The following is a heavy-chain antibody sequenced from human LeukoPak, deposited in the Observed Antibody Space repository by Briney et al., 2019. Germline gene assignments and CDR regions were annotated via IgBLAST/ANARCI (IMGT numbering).Heavy chain of an antibody. D-gene: IGHD3-22*01. V-gene: IGHV4-4*07. CDR1: GGSISSYY. J-gene: IGHJ4*02. CDR3: ARGVAYYYDSSGYEIFDY. CDR2: IHTSGST. Sequence: SETLSLTCTVSGGSISSYYWSWIRQPAGKGLEWIGRIHTSGSTNYNPSLKSRVTMSVDTSKNQFSLKLSSATAADTAVYYCARGVAYYYDSSGYEIFDYWGQGTLVTVSS.